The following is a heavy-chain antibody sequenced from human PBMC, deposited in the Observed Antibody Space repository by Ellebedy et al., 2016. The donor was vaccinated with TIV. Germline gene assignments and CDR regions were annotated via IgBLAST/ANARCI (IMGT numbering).Heavy chain of an antibody. V-gene: IGHV4-59*08. CDR3: ARLTYSSGYLSPFDY. CDR2: IYYSGST. J-gene: IGHJ4*02. D-gene: IGHD3-22*01. CDR1: GGSISSYY. Sequence: SETLSLTCTVSGGSISSYYWSWIRQPPGKGLEWIGYIYYSGSTNYNPSLKSRVTISVDTSKNQFSLKLSSVTAADTAVYYCARLTYSSGYLSPFDYWGQGTLVTVSS.